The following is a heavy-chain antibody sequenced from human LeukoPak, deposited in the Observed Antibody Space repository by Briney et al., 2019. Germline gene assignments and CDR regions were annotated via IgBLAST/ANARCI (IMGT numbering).Heavy chain of an antibody. Sequence: GASVKVSCKASGYMFNSFGINWVRQAPGQGLEWMGWISPYTGSTNFAQKLQDRVTMTTDTSTRTAYMEVRSLTSDDTAVYYCARDATTVTTISGPRSPAEYWGQGTLVTVSS. V-gene: IGHV1-18*01. J-gene: IGHJ4*02. CDR1: GYMFNSFG. CDR2: ISPYTGST. D-gene: IGHD4-11*01. CDR3: ARDATTVTTISGPRSPAEY.